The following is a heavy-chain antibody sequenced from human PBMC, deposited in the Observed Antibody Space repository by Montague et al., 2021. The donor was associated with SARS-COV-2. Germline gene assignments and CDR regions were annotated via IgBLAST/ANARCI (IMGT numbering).Heavy chain of an antibody. J-gene: IGHJ4*02. D-gene: IGHD4-17*01. CDR2: IYYSGTT. Sequence: SETRSLTCTVSGGSISSYYWSWIRQPPGKGLEWIGYIYYSGTTNYNPSLKSRVTISVDTSKNQFSLKLSSVTAADTAVYYCARDGRRTTVTPRGVITLHYFDYWGQGTLVTVSS. V-gene: IGHV4-59*12. CDR1: GGSISSYY. CDR3: ARDGRRTTVTPRGVITLHYFDY.